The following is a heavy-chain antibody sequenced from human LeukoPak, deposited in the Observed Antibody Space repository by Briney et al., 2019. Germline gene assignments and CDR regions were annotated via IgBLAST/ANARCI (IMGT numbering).Heavy chain of an antibody. D-gene: IGHD3-16*02. CDR2: INTDGSTT. Sequence: GGSLRLSCAASGFTFSNDWMHWVRQAPGKGLVWVSRINTDGSTTTYADSVKGRFTISRDNAKNTLYLQMNSQRVEDTAVYYCARSRGGSYHYWGQGTLVTVSS. V-gene: IGHV3-74*01. J-gene: IGHJ4*02. CDR1: GFTFSNDW. CDR3: ARSRGGSYHY.